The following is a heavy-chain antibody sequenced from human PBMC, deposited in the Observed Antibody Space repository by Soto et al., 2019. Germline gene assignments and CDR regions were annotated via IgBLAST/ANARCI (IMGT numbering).Heavy chain of an antibody. D-gene: IGHD2-15*01. V-gene: IGHV1-2*04. Sequence: ASVKVSCKASGYTFTGYYMHWVRQAPGQRLEWMGWINPNSGGTNYAQKFQGWVTMTRDTSISTAYTELSRLRSDDTAVYYCARSPPIVVVAATEYYFDYWGQGTLVTVSS. CDR3: ARSPPIVVVAATEYYFDY. CDR2: INPNSGGT. J-gene: IGHJ4*02. CDR1: GYTFTGYY.